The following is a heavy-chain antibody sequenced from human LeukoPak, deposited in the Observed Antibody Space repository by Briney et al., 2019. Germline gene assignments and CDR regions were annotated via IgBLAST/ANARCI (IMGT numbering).Heavy chain of an antibody. CDR1: GGSISSGGYY. V-gene: IGHV4-31*03. Sequence: SQTLSLTCTVSGGSISSGGYYWSWIRQHPGKGLELIGYIYHSGITYYNPSLKSRITISVDTSTNHFSLQLSSMTAADRAVYYCARHHALIYPPFDYWGQGTLVTVSS. CDR3: ARHHALIYPPFDY. CDR2: IYHSGIT. D-gene: IGHD3-3*01. J-gene: IGHJ4*02.